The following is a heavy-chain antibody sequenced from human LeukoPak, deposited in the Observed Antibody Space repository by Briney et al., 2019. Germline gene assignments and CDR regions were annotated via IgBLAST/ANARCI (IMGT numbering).Heavy chain of an antibody. J-gene: IGHJ6*03. CDR2: IYYSGST. CDR1: GGSISSSSYY. D-gene: IGHD6-6*01. V-gene: IGHV4-39*01. CDR3: ARRAYSSSSKYYYYYMDV. Sequence: SETLSLTCTVSGGSISSSSYYWGWIRQPPGKGLEWIGSIYYSGSTYYNPSLKSRVTISVDTSKNQFSLKLSSVTAADTAVYCCARRAYSSSSKYYYYYMDVWGKGTTVTVSS.